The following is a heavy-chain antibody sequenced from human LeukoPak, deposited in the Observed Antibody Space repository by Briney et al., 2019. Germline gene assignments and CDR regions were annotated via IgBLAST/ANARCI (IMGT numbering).Heavy chain of an antibody. J-gene: IGHJ4*02. CDR1: GYSFKIYA. CDR3: VRELGPRGIISPQGY. Sequence: ASVKVSCKASGYSFKIYAISWVRQAPGQGLEWMGWISTYDGDTNYAQKVQGRVTMTTDTSTSTAYMELRSLRSDDTAVYYCVRELGPRGIISPQGYWGQGTLVTVSS. CDR2: ISTYDGDT. V-gene: IGHV1-18*01. D-gene: IGHD5-24*01.